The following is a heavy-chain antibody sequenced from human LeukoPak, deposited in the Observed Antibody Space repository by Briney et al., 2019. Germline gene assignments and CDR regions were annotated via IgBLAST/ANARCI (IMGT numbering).Heavy chain of an antibody. CDR3: ARDPGDSSGYYLGSFDY. Sequence: SVKVSCKASGGTFSSYAISWVRQAPGQGLEWMGGIIPIFGTANYAQKFQGRVTITADESTSTAYMELSSLRSEDTAVYYCARDPGDSSGYYLGSFDYWGQGTLVTVSS. V-gene: IGHV1-69*13. D-gene: IGHD3-22*01. J-gene: IGHJ4*02. CDR2: IIPIFGTA. CDR1: GGTFSSYA.